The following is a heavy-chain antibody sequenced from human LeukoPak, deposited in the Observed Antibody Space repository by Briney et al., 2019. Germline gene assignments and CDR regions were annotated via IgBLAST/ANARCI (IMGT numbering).Heavy chain of an antibody. CDR1: GFTFSNYW. V-gene: IGHV3-74*01. CDR3: ESDSDSCTGGSCSFDY. J-gene: IGHJ4*02. Sequence: PGGSLRLSCAASGFTFSNYWMHWVRQAPGKGLVWVSRINSDGRSRSYADSVKGRFTISRDNAKNTLYLQMNSLRAEDTAVYYCESDSDSCTGGSCSFDYWGQGTLVTVSS. D-gene: IGHD2-8*02. CDR2: INSDGRSR.